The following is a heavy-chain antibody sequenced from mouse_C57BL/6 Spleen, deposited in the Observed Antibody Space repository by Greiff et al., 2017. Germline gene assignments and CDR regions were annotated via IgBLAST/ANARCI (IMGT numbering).Heavy chain of an antibody. Sequence: EVQLQQSGPELVKPGASVKISCKASGYTFTDYYMNWVKQSHGKSLEWIGDINPNNGGTSYNQKFKGKATLTVDKSSSTAYMELRSLTSEDSAVYYCARSGLNAYWGQGTLVTVSA. CDR3: ARSGLNAY. CDR1: GYTFTDYY. V-gene: IGHV1-26*01. D-gene: IGHD1-3*01. J-gene: IGHJ3*01. CDR2: INPNNGGT.